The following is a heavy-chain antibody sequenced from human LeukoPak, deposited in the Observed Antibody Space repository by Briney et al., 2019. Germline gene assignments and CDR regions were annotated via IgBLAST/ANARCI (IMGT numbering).Heavy chain of an antibody. CDR1: GFTFDDYG. CDR3: ARGPLSGYYYYYMDV. CDR2: INRNGGST. Sequence: GGSLRLSCAASGFTFDDYGMSWVRQAPGKGLEWVSGINRNGGSTGYADSVKGRFTISRDNAKNSLYLQMNSLRAEDTALYYCARGPLSGYYYYYMDVWGKGTTVTVSS. V-gene: IGHV3-20*04. J-gene: IGHJ6*03.